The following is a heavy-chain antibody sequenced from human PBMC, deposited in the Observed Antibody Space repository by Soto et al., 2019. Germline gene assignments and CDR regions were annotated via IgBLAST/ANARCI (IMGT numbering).Heavy chain of an antibody. CDR2: INHSGST. CDR3: ARGSIAARPSYYYYGMDV. Sequence: SETLSLTCAVYGGSFSGYYWSWIRQAPGKGLEWIGEINHSGSTNYNPSLKSRVTISVDTSKNQFSLKLSSVTAADTAVYYCARGSIAARPSYYYYGMDVWGQGTTVTVSS. V-gene: IGHV4-34*01. CDR1: GGSFSGYY. D-gene: IGHD6-6*01. J-gene: IGHJ6*02.